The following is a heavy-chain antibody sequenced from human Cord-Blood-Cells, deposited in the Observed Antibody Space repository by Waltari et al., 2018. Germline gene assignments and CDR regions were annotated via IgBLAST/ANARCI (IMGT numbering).Heavy chain of an antibody. CDR3: ARGRPTYDFWSGYYIDY. CDR2: INPSGGST. J-gene: IGHJ4*02. CDR1: GYTFPSYY. V-gene: IGHV1-46*01. D-gene: IGHD3-3*01. Sequence: QVQLVQSGAEVKRPGASVKVSCTASGYTFPSYYLHWVHPAHGQGLEWMGIINPSGGSTSYAQKFQGRVTMTRDTSTSTVYMELSSLRSEDTAVYYCARGRPTYDFWSGYYIDYWGQGTLVTVSS.